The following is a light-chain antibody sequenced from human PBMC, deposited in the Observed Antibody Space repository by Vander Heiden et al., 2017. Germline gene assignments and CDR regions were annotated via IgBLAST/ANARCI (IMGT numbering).Light chain of an antibody. CDR3: QQYENSPMYT. J-gene: IGKJ2*01. V-gene: IGKV4-1*01. Sequence: DIVMTQSPDSLAVSLGERATINCKSSQSILYSSNNKNYLAWYQQKPGQPPKLLIYWASIRASGVPDRFSGSGSGADFTLTISSLQAEDVAVYYCQQYENSPMYTFGQRTKVEIK. CDR1: QSILYSSNNKNY. CDR2: WAS.